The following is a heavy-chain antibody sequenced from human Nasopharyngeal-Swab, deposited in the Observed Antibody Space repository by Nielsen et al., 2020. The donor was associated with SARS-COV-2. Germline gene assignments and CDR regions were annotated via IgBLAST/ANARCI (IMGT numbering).Heavy chain of an antibody. D-gene: IGHD6-19*01. CDR1: GFTFSSYS. Sequence: ESLKISCAASGFTFSSYSMNWVRQPPGKGLEWIGEINHSGSTNYNPSLKSRVTISVDTSKNQFSLKLSSVTAADTAVYYCARGNSGSGWTDFDYWGQGTLVTVSS. CDR3: ARGNSGSGWTDFDY. CDR2: INHSGST. V-gene: IGHV4-34*01. J-gene: IGHJ4*02.